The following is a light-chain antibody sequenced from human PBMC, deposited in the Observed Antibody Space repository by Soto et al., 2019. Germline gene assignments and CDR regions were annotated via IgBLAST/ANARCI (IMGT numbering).Light chain of an antibody. Sequence: DIQMTQSPSSLSASVGDRVTITCRAGQSISTYLNWYQQKPGKAPNLLSYAASNLQSGVPSRFSGSGSGTHFTLTIDSLQPGDSATYFCQQSYNAPPEYTFGQGTKLEIK. CDR3: QQSYNAPPEYT. CDR2: AAS. CDR1: QSISTY. J-gene: IGKJ2*01. V-gene: IGKV1-39*01.